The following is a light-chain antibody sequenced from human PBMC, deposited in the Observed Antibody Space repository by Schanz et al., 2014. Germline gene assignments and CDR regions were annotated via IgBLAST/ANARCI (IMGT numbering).Light chain of an antibody. J-gene: IGLJ3*02. CDR1: SSDVGGYNF. Sequence: QSALTQPPSASGSPGQSVTISCTGTSSDVGGYNFVSWYQQPPGTAPKLMIYEVTNRPSGVPARFSGSKSGNTASLTISGLQAEDESDYYCSSFTSSSTWVFGGGTNLTVL. V-gene: IGLV2-18*02. CDR2: EVT. CDR3: SSFTSSSTWV.